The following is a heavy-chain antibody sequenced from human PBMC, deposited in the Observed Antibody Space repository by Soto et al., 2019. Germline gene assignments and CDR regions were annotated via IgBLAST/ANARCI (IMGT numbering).Heavy chain of an antibody. D-gene: IGHD2-8*01. Sequence: SETLSLTCTVSGGSISSGGCYCSWIRQHPGKGLEWIGYIYYSGSTYYNPSLKSRVTISVDTSKNQFSLKLSSVTAADTAVYYCARLIRKYFDYWGQGTLVTVSS. CDR2: IYYSGST. CDR1: GGSISSGGCY. CDR3: ARLIRKYFDY. J-gene: IGHJ4*02. V-gene: IGHV4-31*03.